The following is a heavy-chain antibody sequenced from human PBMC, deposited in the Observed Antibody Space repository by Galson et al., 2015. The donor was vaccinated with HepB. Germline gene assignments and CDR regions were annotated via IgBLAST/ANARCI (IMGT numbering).Heavy chain of an antibody. V-gene: IGHV1-8*01. CDR2: MNPKSGNT. Sequence: SVKVSCKVSGYTFTDYDINWVRQATGQGLEWMGWMNPKSGNTGYAQRFQGRVTMTRNTSISTAYMELSSLTSEDTAVYYCARSLGYNNNWCDCWGQGILVTVST. J-gene: IGHJ5*01. CDR1: GYTFTDYD. D-gene: IGHD1-14*01. CDR3: ARSLGYNNNWCDC.